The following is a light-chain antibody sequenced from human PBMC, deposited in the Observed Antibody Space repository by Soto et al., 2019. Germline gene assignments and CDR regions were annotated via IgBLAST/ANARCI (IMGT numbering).Light chain of an antibody. CDR2: AAS. CDR3: QQYYNYPWA. J-gene: IGKJ1*01. CDR1: QDISSY. V-gene: IGKV1-8*01. Sequence: IQMTQSPSSFSASTGDRVTITCRASQDISSYLAWYQLKPGKAPNLLIYAASTLQSGVPSRFSGSGSGTDFTLTISCLQSEDFATYYCQQYYNYPWAFGQGTKVEIK.